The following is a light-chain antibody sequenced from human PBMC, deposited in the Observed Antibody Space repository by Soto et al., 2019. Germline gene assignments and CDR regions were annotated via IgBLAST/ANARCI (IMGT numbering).Light chain of an antibody. J-gene: IGKJ3*01. CDR1: QSVTGSY. V-gene: IGKV3-20*01. CDR3: QQYGSSVFT. CDR2: GAS. Sequence: EIVLTQSPGTLSLSPGERATLSCRASQSVTGSYLAWYQQKPGQAPRLLIYGASTRATGIPDRFSGSGSGTDFTLTLSRLEPEDFAVYYCQQYGSSVFTFGPGTKVDIK.